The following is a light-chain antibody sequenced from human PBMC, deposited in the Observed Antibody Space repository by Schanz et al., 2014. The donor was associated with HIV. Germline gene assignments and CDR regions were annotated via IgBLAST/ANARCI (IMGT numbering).Light chain of an antibody. CDR2: EVS. V-gene: IGLV2-8*01. J-gene: IGLJ2*01. Sequence: QSALTQPASVSGSPGQSITISCSGTSDDIGVFNYVSWYQRHPGKAPKLMIFEVSKRPSGVPDRFSGSKSGNTASLTVSGLQADDEADFYCSSYAGSNNLVFGGGTKLTVL. CDR3: SSYAGSNNLV. CDR1: SDDIGVFNY.